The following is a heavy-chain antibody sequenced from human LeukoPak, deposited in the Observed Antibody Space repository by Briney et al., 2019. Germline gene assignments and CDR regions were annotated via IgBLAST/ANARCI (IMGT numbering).Heavy chain of an antibody. D-gene: IGHD4-11*01. CDR1: GFTFSHYG. CDR3: AKGARRGFDFSSSLES. Sequence: GGSLRLSCATSGFTFSHYGMHWVRQAPGKGLEWVAVIWSDGTDKYYGDSVKGRFTISRDNSKNTVYLQMNSLRVEDTAVYYCAKGARRGFDFSSSLESWGQGTLVTVSS. CDR2: IWSDGTDK. J-gene: IGHJ4*02. V-gene: IGHV3-33*06.